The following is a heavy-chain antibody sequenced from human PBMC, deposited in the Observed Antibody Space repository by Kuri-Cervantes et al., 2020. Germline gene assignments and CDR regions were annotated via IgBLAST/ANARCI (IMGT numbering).Heavy chain of an antibody. CDR1: GFTFSSYW. CDR2: IKQDGSEN. V-gene: IGHV3-7*01. CDR3: ASWFGELPVDY. J-gene: IGHJ4*02. Sequence: GGSLKIPCAASGFTFSSYWMSWVRQAPGKGLEWVANIKQDGSENYYADSVKGRFTISRDNAKNSLYLQMNSLRAEDTAVYYCASWFGELPVDYWGQGTLVTVSS. D-gene: IGHD3-10*01.